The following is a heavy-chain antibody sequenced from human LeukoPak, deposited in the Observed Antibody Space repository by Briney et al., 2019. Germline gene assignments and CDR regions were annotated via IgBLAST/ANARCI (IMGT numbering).Heavy chain of an antibody. D-gene: IGHD3-10*01. CDR1: GFSFSSYG. CDR2: IRSDGSNK. V-gene: IGHV3-30*02. CDR3: ANFYYGSGTDPSSVTY. Sequence: PGGSLRLSCAGSGFSFSSYGMHWVRQAPGKGLEWMAFIRSDGSNKYYADSVKGRFTISRDNSKNTLYLQMNSLRAEDTAVYYCANFYYGSGTDPSSVTYWGQGTLVTVSS. J-gene: IGHJ4*02.